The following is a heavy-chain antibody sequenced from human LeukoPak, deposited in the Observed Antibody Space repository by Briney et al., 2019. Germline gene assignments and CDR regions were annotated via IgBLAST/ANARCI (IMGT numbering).Heavy chain of an antibody. V-gene: IGHV3-74*01. CDR1: GFTFSRYW. CDR2: IKSDGET. J-gene: IGHJ1*01. CDR3: ARAPSEVGGYYPEYFRH. Sequence: GGSLRLSCEASGFTFSRYWMHWVRQAPGKGLVWVSRIKSDGETNYADSVKGRFTISGDNAKNTVSLQMDSLRAEDTGVYYCARAPSEVGGYYPEYFRHWGEGTLVTVSS. D-gene: IGHD3-22*01.